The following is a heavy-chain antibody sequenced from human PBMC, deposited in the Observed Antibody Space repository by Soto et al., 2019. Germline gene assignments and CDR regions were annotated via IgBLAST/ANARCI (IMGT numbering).Heavy chain of an antibody. D-gene: IGHD1-1*01. CDR1: GGSISPSTYF. Sequence: SETLSLTCTGSGGSISPSTYFWDWIPQPPGKGLEWIGSIYYIGNTYYNPSLKSRVTISIDTSENQFSLRLNSVTAADTAVYFCARRGSAVSVATGFDPWGQGTPVTVSS. CDR3: ARRGSAVSVATGFDP. CDR2: IYYIGNT. J-gene: IGHJ5*02. V-gene: IGHV4-39*01.